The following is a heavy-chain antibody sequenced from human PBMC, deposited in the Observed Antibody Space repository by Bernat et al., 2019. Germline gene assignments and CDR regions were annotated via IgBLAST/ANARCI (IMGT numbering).Heavy chain of an antibody. D-gene: IGHD3-22*01. CDR1: GGSISSGDYY. J-gene: IGHJ6*02. V-gene: IGHV4-30-4*01. CDR3: ARDLTYYYDSSGYYAYYYYGMDV. CDR2: IYYSGST. Sequence: VQLQESGPGLVKPSQTLSLTCTVSGGSISSGDYYWSWIRQPPGKGLEWIGYIYYSGSTYYNPSLKSRVTISVDTSKNQFSLKLSSVTAADTAVYYCARDLTYYYDSSGYYAYYYYGMDVWGQGTTVTVSS.